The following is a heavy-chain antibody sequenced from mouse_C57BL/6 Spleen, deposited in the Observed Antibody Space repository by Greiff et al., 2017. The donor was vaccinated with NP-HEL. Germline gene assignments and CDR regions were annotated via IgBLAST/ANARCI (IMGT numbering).Heavy chain of an antibody. D-gene: IGHD2-2*01. CDR1: GYTFTSYD. V-gene: IGHV1-85*01. CDR2: IYPRDGST. Sequence: QVQLQQSGPELVKPGASVKLSCKASGYTFTSYDINWVKQRPGQGLAWIGWIYPRDGSTKYNEKFKGQATLTVDTSSSTAYMELHSLTSEDSAGYFCARSGLVVTRVCDYWGQGTTRTVSS. J-gene: IGHJ2*01. CDR3: ARSGLVVTRVCDY.